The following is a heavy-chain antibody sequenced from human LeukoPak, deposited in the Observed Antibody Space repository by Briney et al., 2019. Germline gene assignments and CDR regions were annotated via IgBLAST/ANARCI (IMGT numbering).Heavy chain of an antibody. D-gene: IGHD5-18*01. Sequence: PGGSLRLSCAASGFTFSSYGMHWVRQAPGKGLEWVAFIRYDGSNKYYADSVKGRFTISRDNSKNTLYLQMNSLRAEDTAVYYCAKDRRGYSYGWHFDYWGQGTLVTVSS. CDR3: AKDRRGYSYGWHFDY. CDR2: IRYDGSNK. CDR1: GFTFSSYG. J-gene: IGHJ4*02. V-gene: IGHV3-30*02.